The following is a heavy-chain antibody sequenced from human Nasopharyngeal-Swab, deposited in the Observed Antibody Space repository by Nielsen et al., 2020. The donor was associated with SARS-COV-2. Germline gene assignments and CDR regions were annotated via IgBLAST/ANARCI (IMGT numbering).Heavy chain of an antibody. CDR3: TRRAESGDDAFDI. J-gene: IGHJ3*02. D-gene: IGHD3-10*01. CDR2: IRSEANSYAT. Sequence: GESLKISCAASGFTFSGSAMHWVRQASGKGLEWVGRIRSEANSYATAYAASVKGRFTISRDDSKNTAYLQMNSLKTEDTAVYYCTRRAESGDDAFDIWGQGTMVTVSS. V-gene: IGHV3-73*01. CDR1: GFTFSGSA.